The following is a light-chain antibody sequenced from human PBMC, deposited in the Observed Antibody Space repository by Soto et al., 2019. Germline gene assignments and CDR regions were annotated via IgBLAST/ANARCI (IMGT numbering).Light chain of an antibody. CDR1: QSVSSFY. J-gene: IGKJ1*01. Sequence: EIVLTQSPGTLSLSPGERATPSCRASQSVSSFYLAWYQQKPGQAPRLLIYDASSRATGIPDRFSGSGSGTDFTLTISRLEPEDFAVYYCQHYGSSRTFGLGTKVDIK. CDR2: DAS. CDR3: QHYGSSRT. V-gene: IGKV3-20*01.